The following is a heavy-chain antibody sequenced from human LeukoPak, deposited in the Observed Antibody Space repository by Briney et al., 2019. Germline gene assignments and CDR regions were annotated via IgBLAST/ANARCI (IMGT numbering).Heavy chain of an antibody. CDR2: ISGSGGST. J-gene: IGHJ4*02. CDR3: AQVRGETSPDQ. D-gene: IGHD3-10*01. Sequence: PGGSLRLSCAASGFTFSSYAMSWVRQAPGKGLEWVSAISGSGGSTYYADSVKGRFTISRDNSKNTLFLQVNRLRVDDTAVYLCAQVRGETSPDQWGQGTVVTVSS. V-gene: IGHV3-23*01. CDR1: GFTFSSYA.